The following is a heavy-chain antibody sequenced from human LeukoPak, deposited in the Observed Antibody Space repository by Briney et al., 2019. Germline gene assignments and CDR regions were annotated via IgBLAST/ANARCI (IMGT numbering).Heavy chain of an antibody. V-gene: IGHV4-4*02. CDR3: ARLIYSGSYWDAFDI. J-gene: IGHJ3*02. CDR1: GGSISSSNW. CDR2: IYHSGST. Sequence: SETLSLTCAVSGGSISSSNWWSWVRQPPGKGLEWIGEIYHSGSTNYNPSLKSRVTISVDTSKNQFSLKLSSVTAADTAVYYCARLIYSGSYWDAFDIWGQGTMVTVSS. D-gene: IGHD1-26*01.